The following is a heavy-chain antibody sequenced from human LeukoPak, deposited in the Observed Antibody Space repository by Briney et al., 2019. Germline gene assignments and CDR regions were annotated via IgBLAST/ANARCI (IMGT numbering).Heavy chain of an antibody. CDR3: ARNPPPRIAVAGTWVDY. CDR2: ISAHNGNT. Sequence: ASVRVSCKASGYTFTSYGISWVRQAPGQGLEWMGWISAHNGNTNYAQKLQGRVTMTTDTSTSTAYMELRSLRSDDTAVYYCARNPPPRIAVAGTWVDYWGQGTLVTVSS. J-gene: IGHJ4*02. CDR1: GYTFTSYG. D-gene: IGHD6-19*01. V-gene: IGHV1-18*01.